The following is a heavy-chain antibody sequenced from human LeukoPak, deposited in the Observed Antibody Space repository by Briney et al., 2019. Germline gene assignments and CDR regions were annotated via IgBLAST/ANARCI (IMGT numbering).Heavy chain of an antibody. Sequence: SETLSLTCTVSGGSISSYYWSWIRQPPGKGLEWIGYIYYSGSTNYNPSLKSRVTISVDTSKNQFSLKLSSVTAADTAVYYCARDPTTGIDAFDIWGQGTMVTVSS. CDR1: GGSISSYY. D-gene: IGHD4-11*01. V-gene: IGHV4-59*12. J-gene: IGHJ3*02. CDR3: ARDPTTGIDAFDI. CDR2: IYYSGST.